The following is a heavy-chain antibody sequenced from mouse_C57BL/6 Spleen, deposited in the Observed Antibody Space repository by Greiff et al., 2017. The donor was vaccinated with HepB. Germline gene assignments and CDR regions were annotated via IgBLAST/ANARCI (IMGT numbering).Heavy chain of an antibody. CDR1: GFTFSSYA. CDR3: ARDDDGGAY. D-gene: IGHD2-3*01. Sequence: EVKLMESGGGLVKPGGSLKLSCAASGFTFSSYAMSWVRQTPEKRLEWVATISDGGSYTYYPDNVKGRFTISRDNAKNNLYPQMSHLKSEDTAMYYCARDDDGGAYWGQGTLVTVSA. J-gene: IGHJ3*01. CDR2: ISDGGSYT. V-gene: IGHV5-4*01.